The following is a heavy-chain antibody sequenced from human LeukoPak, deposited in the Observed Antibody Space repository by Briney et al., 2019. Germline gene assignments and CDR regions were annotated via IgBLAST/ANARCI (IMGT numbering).Heavy chain of an antibody. CDR1: GFTFSNYA. CDR3: AKDHGAGSYYNHPDY. J-gene: IGHJ4*02. D-gene: IGHD3-10*01. CDR2: IGDTGGTT. V-gene: IGHV3-23*01. Sequence: PGGSLRLSCAASGFTFSNYAMSWVRQAPGKGLEWVSGIGDTGGTTIYADSVKGRFTISRDNSKNTLSLQMNSLRAEDTAVYYCAKDHGAGSYYNHPDYWGQGTLVTVSS.